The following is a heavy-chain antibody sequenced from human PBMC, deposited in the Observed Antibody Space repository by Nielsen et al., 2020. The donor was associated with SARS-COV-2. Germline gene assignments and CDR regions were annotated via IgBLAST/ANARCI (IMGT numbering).Heavy chain of an antibody. V-gene: IGHV3-30-3*01. J-gene: IGHJ4*02. CDR1: GFTFSRSA. Sequence: GESLKISCAASGFTFSRSAMHWVRQAPGKGLEWVAVISYDGGNKYYGDSVKGRFTISRDNSKNTLYLQMNSLRAEDTAVYYCARVPTGGSYYSSEPPDYWGQGTLVTVSS. CDR2: ISYDGGNK. D-gene: IGHD1-26*01. CDR3: ARVPTGGSYYSSEPPDY.